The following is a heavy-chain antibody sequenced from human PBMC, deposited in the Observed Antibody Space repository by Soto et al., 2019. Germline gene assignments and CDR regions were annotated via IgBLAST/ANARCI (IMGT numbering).Heavy chain of an antibody. CDR3: ARVGGGNFLYCYYGMDV. D-gene: IGHD2-21*02. J-gene: IGHJ6*02. V-gene: IGHV4-59*01. CDR2: IYYSGST. CDR1: GGSISSYY. Sequence: PSETLSLTCTVSGGSISSYYWSWIRQPPGKGLEWIGYIYYSGSTNYNPSLKSRVTISVDTSKNQFSLKLSSVTAADTAVYYCARVGGGNFLYCYYGMDVWGQGTTVTVSS.